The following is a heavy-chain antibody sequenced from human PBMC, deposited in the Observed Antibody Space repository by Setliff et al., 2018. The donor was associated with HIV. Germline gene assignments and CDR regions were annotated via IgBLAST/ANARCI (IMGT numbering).Heavy chain of an antibody. V-gene: IGHV1-69*13. CDR2: IIPFFGSA. CDR3: ARRHFYGSSGQVWDFDI. D-gene: IGHD3-22*01. Sequence: SVKVSCKASGGTFSTSAISWMRQAPGQGLEWMGGIIPFFGSANYAQKFQGRLTITAEASSSTAYMDLSSLTSEDTAVYYCARRHFYGSSGQVWDFDIWGQGTMVTVSS. J-gene: IGHJ3*02. CDR1: GGTFSTSA.